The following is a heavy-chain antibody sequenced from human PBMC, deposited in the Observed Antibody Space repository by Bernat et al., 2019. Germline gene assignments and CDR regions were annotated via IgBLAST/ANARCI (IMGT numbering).Heavy chain of an antibody. D-gene: IGHD3-22*01. CDR2: IWNDGSNI. CDR3: ASDPRAYYYDGGSDFDF. CDR1: GFTFSNYD. Sequence: QVQLVESGGGVVKPGRSLRLSCAASGFTFSNYDMHWVRQAPGKGLEWVAVIWNDGSNIYYADSVKGRFTISRDNSKNTLYLQMNSLRAEDTAVYYCASDPRAYYYDGGSDFDFWGQGTLVTVSS. J-gene: IGHJ4*02. V-gene: IGHV3-33*01.